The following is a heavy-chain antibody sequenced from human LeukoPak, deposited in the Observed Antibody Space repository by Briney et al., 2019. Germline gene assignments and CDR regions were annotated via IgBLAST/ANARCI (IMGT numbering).Heavy chain of an antibody. CDR2: ISWNSGSI. D-gene: IGHD2-2*01. Sequence: GGSLRLSCAASGFTFDDYAMHWVRQAPGKGLEWVSGISWNSGSIGYADSVKGRFTISRDNAKSSLYLQMNSLRAEDMALYYCAKDRYCSSTSCYDAFDIWGQGTMVTVSS. J-gene: IGHJ3*02. CDR3: AKDRYCSSTSCYDAFDI. V-gene: IGHV3-9*03. CDR1: GFTFDDYA.